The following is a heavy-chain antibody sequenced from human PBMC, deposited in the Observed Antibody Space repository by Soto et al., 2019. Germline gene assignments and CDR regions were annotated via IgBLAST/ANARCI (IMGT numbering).Heavy chain of an antibody. CDR3: SYGANQYFDY. V-gene: IGHV3-15*07. CDR1: GFTVSSNY. CDR2: IKSKTAGGTT. J-gene: IGHJ4*02. D-gene: IGHD4-17*01. Sequence: GGSLRLSCAASGFTVSSNYMNWVRQAPGKGLEWVGRIKSKTAGGTTDYAAPVKGRFTISRDDSENTLFLHMNSLKTEDTAVYYCSYGANQYFDYWGQGALVTVPS.